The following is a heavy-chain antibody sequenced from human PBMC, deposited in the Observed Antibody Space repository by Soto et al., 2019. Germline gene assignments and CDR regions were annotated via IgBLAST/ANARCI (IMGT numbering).Heavy chain of an antibody. V-gene: IGHV3-23*01. CDR1: GFTFSSYA. D-gene: IGHD3-3*02. Sequence: QPGGSLRLSCAASGFTFSSYAMSWVRQAPGKGLEWVSAISGSGGSTYYADSVKGRFTISRDNSKNTLYLQMNSLRAEDTAVYYCAKGVGSIFGVVRYYFDYWGQGTLVTVSS. J-gene: IGHJ4*02. CDR2: ISGSGGST. CDR3: AKGVGSIFGVVRYYFDY.